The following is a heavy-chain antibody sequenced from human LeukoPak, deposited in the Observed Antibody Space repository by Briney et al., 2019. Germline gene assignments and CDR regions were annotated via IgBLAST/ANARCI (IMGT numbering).Heavy chain of an antibody. Sequence: GGSLRLSCAASGFTFTTCAMHWVRQAPGKGLGWVAYIRYDGNNKNYADSVKGRFTISRDNSKDMLYLQMNSLRLEDTAVYYCAKGDDYGANTRLPKYNWFDPWGQGTLVTVSS. V-gene: IGHV3-30*02. D-gene: IGHD4-23*01. CDR3: AKGDDYGANTRLPKYNWFDP. J-gene: IGHJ5*02. CDR1: GFTFTTCA. CDR2: IRYDGNNK.